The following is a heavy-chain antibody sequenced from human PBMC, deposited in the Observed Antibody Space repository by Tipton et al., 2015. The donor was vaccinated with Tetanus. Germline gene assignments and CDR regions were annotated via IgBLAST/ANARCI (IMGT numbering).Heavy chain of an antibody. D-gene: IGHD2-2*01. CDR1: GGSIRSDNYS. J-gene: IGHJ4*02. CDR3: AKSDRVTRTSWYFHD. CDR2: ISYSGRT. V-gene: IGHV4-61*01. Sequence: TLSLTCAVSGGSIRSDNYSWNWIRQPPGKGLEWLAYISYSGRTNSNYPLKSRITISQDTSKNQFSLKLTSVTAADTAVYYCAKSDRVTRTSWYFHDWGQGTLVTVSP.